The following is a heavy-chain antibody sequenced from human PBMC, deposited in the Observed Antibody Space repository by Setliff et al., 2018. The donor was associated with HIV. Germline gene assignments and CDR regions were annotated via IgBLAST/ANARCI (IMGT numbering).Heavy chain of an antibody. CDR3: ARGLFKYYYDSSGYYPRKTYFDY. CDR2: IYYSGST. Sequence: PSETLSLTCTVSGGSISGSNYYWGWIRQPPGKGLEWIGSIYYSGSTYYNPSLKSRVTISVDTSKNQFSLKLSSVTAADTAVYYCARGLFKYYYDSSGYYPRKTYFDYWGQGTLVTVSS. J-gene: IGHJ4*02. CDR1: GGSISGSNYY. V-gene: IGHV4-39*07. D-gene: IGHD3-22*01.